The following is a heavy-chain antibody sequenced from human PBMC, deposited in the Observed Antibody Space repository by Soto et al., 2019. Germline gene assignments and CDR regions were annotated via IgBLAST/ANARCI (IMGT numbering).Heavy chain of an antibody. J-gene: IGHJ3*02. CDR3: ARGSGWYFDAFDI. V-gene: IGHV3-21*01. CDR1: GFTFIRYS. D-gene: IGHD6-19*01. CDR2: ISSSSSYI. Sequence: PGGSLRLSCAASGFTFIRYSMNWGRQAPGKGLEWVSSISSSSSYIYYADSVKGRFTISRDNAKNSLYLQMNSLRAEDTAVYYCARGSGWYFDAFDIWGQGTMVTVSS.